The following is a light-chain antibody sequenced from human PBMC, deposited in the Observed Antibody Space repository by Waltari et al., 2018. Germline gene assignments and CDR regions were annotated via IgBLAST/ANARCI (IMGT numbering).Light chain of an antibody. Sequence: SSELTQDPAVSVALGQTVRITCQGDSLRSLYASRYQQKPGPAPVLVTDGKNNRPSGIPDRFSGSSSGNTASLTITGAQAEDEADYYCNSRDSSGNHVVFGGGTKLTVL. CDR3: NSRDSSGNHVV. CDR2: GKN. J-gene: IGLJ2*01. CDR1: SLRSLY. V-gene: IGLV3-19*01.